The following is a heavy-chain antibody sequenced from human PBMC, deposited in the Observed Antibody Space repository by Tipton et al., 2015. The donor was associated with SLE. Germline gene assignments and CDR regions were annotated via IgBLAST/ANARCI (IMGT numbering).Heavy chain of an antibody. D-gene: IGHD4-17*01. CDR1: GFTFSSYW. J-gene: IGHJ4*02. Sequence: SLRLSCAASGFTFSSYWMSWVRQAPGKGLEWVANIKQDGSEKYYVDSVKGRITISRDNAKNSLYLQMNSLRAEDTAVYYCATYGREGYYFDYWGQGTLVTVSS. V-gene: IGHV3-7*01. CDR2: IKQDGSEK. CDR3: ATYGREGYYFDY.